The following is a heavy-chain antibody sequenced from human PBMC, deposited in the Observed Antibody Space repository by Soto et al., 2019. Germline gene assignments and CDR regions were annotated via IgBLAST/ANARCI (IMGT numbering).Heavy chain of an antibody. V-gene: IGHV3-30*18. J-gene: IGHJ6*02. D-gene: IGHD3-10*01. Sequence: PGGSLRLSCAASGFSFSNYGMYWVRQAPGKGLECVALISYDGSNKYYADSVKGRFTISRDNSKNTLYLQMNSLRVEDTAVYYCANQITMVRGVINRYYYYGMDVWGQGTTVTVSS. CDR1: GFSFSNYG. CDR3: ANQITMVRGVINRYYYYGMDV. CDR2: ISYDGSNK.